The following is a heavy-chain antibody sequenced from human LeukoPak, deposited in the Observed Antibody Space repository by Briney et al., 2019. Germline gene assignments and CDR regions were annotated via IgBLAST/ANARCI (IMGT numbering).Heavy chain of an antibody. Sequence: GGSLRLSCLGSGFTFSTSAMNWVRQAPGKGLEWVANIKQDGSEKYYVDSVKGRFTISRDNAKNSLYLQMNNLRAEDTAVYYCARDRAGGYDFWSGYADAFDIWGQGTMVTVSS. V-gene: IGHV3-7*01. CDR3: ARDRAGGYDFWSGYADAFDI. D-gene: IGHD3-3*01. CDR2: IKQDGSEK. J-gene: IGHJ3*02. CDR1: GFTFSTSA.